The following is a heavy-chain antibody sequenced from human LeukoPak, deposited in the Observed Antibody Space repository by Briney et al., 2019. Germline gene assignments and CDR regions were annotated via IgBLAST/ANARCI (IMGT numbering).Heavy chain of an antibody. Sequence: SVKVSCNASGGTFSSYAISWVRQAPGQGLEWMGGIIPIFGTANYAQKFQGRVTITADESTSTAYMELSSLRSEDTAVYYCARNSTTVTPLDYWGQGTLVTVSS. CDR1: GGTFSSYA. D-gene: IGHD4-17*01. J-gene: IGHJ4*02. CDR3: ARNSTTVTPLDY. CDR2: IIPIFGTA. V-gene: IGHV1-69*13.